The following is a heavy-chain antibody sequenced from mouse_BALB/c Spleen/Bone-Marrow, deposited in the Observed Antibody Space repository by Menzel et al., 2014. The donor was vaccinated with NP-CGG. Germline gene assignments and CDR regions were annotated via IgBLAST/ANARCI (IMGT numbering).Heavy chain of an antibody. D-gene: IGHD1-1*01. CDR3: ARLSYYGRFAY. V-gene: IGHV4-1*02. CDR2: INPDSSTI. CDR1: GFDFSRYW. J-gene: IGHJ3*01. Sequence: EVKVEESGGGLVQPGGSLKLSCAASGFDFSRYWMSWVRQAPGKGLEWIGEINPDSSTINYTPSRKGKFIISRDNAKNTLYLQMSKVRSEDTALYYCARLSYYGRFAYWGQGTLVTVSA.